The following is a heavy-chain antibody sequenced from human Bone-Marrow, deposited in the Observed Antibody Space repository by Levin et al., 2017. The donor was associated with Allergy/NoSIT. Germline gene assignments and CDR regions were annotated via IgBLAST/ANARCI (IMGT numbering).Heavy chain of an antibody. V-gene: IGHV5-51*01. CDR2: IYPGDSDT. J-gene: IGHJ4*02. CDR1: GSGFSNYW. D-gene: IGHD6-13*01. CDR3: ARRSGSSWFDN. Sequence: SGGSLRLSCWGSGSGFSNYWIGWVRQMPGKGLEWMGVIYPGDSDTEYSPSFQGQATISADKSINTTFLQWTSLKTSDTAIYYCARRSGSSWFDNWGQGTLVTVSS.